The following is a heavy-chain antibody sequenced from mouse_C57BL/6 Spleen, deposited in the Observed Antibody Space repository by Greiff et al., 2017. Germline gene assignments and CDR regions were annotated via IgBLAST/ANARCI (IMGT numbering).Heavy chain of an antibody. J-gene: IGHJ2*01. CDR2: IDPSDSYT. Sequence: QVQLQQPGAELVRPGTSVKLSCKASGYTFTSYWMHWVKQRPGQGLEWIGVIDPSDSYTNYNQKFKGKATLTVDTSSSTAYMQLSSLTSEDSAVYYCARGGYYGTRPDYWGQGTTLTVSS. D-gene: IGHD1-1*01. V-gene: IGHV1-59*01. CDR3: ARGGYYGTRPDY. CDR1: GYTFTSYW.